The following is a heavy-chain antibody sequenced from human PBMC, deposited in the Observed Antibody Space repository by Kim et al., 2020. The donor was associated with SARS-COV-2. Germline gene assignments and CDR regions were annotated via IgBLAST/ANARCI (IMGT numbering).Heavy chain of an antibody. CDR2: IRSKANSYAT. D-gene: IGHD6-19*01. Sequence: GGSLRLSCAASGFTLSGTTEHWVSQASGKGLEWVGRIRSKANSYATAYAASVKNRFTISRDDSKNRAYLQMNSLKTEDTAVYYCTRVNPIAGGWYDAFDIWSQGTMVTVYS. V-gene: IGHV3-73*01. CDR1: GFTLSGTT. J-gene: IGHJ3*02. CDR3: TRVNPIAGGWYDAFDI.